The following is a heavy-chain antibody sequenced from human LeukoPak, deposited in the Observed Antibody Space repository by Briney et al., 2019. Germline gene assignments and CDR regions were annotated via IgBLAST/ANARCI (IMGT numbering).Heavy chain of an antibody. CDR1: GFTFSSYS. J-gene: IGHJ3*02. V-gene: IGHV3-23*01. CDR3: AKDQPDIVVVVAATGVAFDI. CDR2: ISGSGGST. D-gene: IGHD2-15*01. Sequence: GGSLRLSCAASGFTFSSYSMNWVRQAPGKGLEWVSAISGSGGSTYYADSVKGRFTISRDNSKNTLYLQMNSLRAEDTAVYYCAKDQPDIVVVVAATGVAFDIWGQGTMVTVSS.